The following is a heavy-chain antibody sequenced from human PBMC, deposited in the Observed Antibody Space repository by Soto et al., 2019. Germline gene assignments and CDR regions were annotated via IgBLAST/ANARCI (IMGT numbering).Heavy chain of an antibody. V-gene: IGHV3-21*01. CDR2: ISSSSSYI. CDR1: GFTFSSYS. CDR3: ARDGAFAGPAGMDV. J-gene: IGHJ6*02. Sequence: GGSLRLSCASSGFTFSSYSMNWVRQSPGKGLEWVSSISSSSSYIYYADSVKGRFTISRDNAKNSLYLQMNSLRAEDMAVYYCARDGAFAGPAGMDVWGQGTTVTVSS. D-gene: IGHD3-16*01.